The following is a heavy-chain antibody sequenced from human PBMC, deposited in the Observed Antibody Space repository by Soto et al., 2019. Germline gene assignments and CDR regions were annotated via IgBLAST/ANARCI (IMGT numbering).Heavy chain of an antibody. CDR3: ARTTLRRGNFDS. D-gene: IGHD3-10*01. CDR2: ISYTGTT. J-gene: IGHJ4*02. V-gene: IGHV4-28*01. Sequence: SETLSLTCVVSDYSVSRSNWWGWIRQPPGKGLEWIGYISYTGTTYYNPSLKSRVTMSVDTSKNQFSLQLTSVTAVDTAVYYCARTTLRRGNFDSWGQGTLVTVSS. CDR1: DYSVSRSNW.